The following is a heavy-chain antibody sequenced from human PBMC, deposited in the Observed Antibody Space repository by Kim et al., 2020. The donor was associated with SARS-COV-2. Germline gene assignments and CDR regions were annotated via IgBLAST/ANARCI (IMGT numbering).Heavy chain of an antibody. V-gene: IGHV1-18*04. CDR2: ISAYNGNT. D-gene: IGHD3-10*01. CDR1: GYTFTSYG. J-gene: IGHJ5*02. CDR3: ARVCPGGSGSGRWFDP. Sequence: ASVKVSCKASGYTFTSYGISWVRQAPGQGLEWMGWISAYNGNTNYAQKLQGRVTMTTDTSTSTAYMELRSLRSDDTAVYYCARVCPGGSGSGRWFDPWGQGTLVTVSS.